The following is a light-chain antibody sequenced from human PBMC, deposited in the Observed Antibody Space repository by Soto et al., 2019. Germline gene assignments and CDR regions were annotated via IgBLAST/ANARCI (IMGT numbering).Light chain of an antibody. Sequence: EIVLTQSPGTLSLSPGERATLSCRASQSVSSSYLAWNQQKPGQAPRLLIYGASSRATGIPDRFSGSGSGTDFTLTISRLEPEVFAVYYCQQYGSSPRTFGPGTKVEIK. J-gene: IGKJ1*01. CDR3: QQYGSSPRT. V-gene: IGKV3-20*01. CDR1: QSVSSSY. CDR2: GAS.